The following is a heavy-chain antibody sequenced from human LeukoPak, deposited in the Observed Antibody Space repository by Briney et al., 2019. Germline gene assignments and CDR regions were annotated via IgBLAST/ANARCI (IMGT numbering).Heavy chain of an antibody. CDR2: ISSSGSTI. CDR1: GFTFSDYY. Sequence: GGSLRLSCAASGFTFSDYYMSWIRQAPGKGLEWVSYISSSGSTIYYADSVKGRFTTSRDNAKNSLYLQMNSLRAEDTAVYYCARDRDSSSSYNWFDPWGQGTLVTVSS. D-gene: IGHD6-6*01. J-gene: IGHJ5*02. V-gene: IGHV3-11*01. CDR3: ARDRDSSSSYNWFDP.